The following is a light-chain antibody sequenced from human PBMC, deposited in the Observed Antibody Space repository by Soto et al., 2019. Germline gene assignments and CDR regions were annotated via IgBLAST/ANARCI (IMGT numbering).Light chain of an antibody. J-gene: IGKJ1*01. CDR1: QSINMY. V-gene: IGKV1-39*01. Sequence: DIQMTQSPASLAASVGDRVTITCRASQSINMYLNWYQQTPGKAPKLLIYGASTLQSGVPSRFSGSGSGTDFTLTISSLQPEDFATYYCQQTSSPPWTFGQGTKVEIK. CDR3: QQTSSPPWT. CDR2: GAS.